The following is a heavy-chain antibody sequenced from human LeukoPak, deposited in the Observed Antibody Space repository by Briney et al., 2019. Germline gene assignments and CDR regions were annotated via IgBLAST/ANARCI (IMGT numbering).Heavy chain of an antibody. CDR2: IYYSGST. D-gene: IGHD6-19*01. V-gene: IGHV4-59*01. J-gene: IGHJ4*02. Sequence: SETLSLTCTVSCGSISSYYWSWIRQPPGKGLEWIGYIYYSGSTNYNPSLKSRVTISVDTSKNQFSLKLSSVTAADTAVYYCARRGSGSWWVFDYWGQGTLVTVSS. CDR1: CGSISSYY. CDR3: ARRGSGSWWVFDY.